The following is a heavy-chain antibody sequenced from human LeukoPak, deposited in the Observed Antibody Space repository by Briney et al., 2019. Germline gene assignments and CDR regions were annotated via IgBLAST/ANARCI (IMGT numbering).Heavy chain of an antibody. Sequence: GGSLRLSCAASGFTFSSYAMSWVRQAPGKGLEWVSAISGSGGSTYYADSVKGRFTISRDNAKKSLYLQMNSLRAEDTAVYYCAREGTIVVGDAFDIWGRGTMVTVSS. CDR1: GFTFSSYA. D-gene: IGHD2-15*01. V-gene: IGHV3-23*01. CDR3: AREGTIVVGDAFDI. CDR2: ISGSGGST. J-gene: IGHJ3*02.